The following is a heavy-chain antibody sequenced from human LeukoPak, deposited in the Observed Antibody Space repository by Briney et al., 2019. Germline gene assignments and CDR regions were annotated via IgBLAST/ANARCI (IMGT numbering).Heavy chain of an antibody. CDR2: IKVDGSEK. Sequence: GRSLRLSCAASGFTFSGYWMSWVRQAPGKGLEWVANIKVDGSEKNYVDSVKGRLTISRDNAKNSLYLQMNSLRAEDTAVYYCARGGRNLDSWGQGTLVTVSS. CDR1: GFTFSGYW. V-gene: IGHV3-7*01. D-gene: IGHD1-14*01. CDR3: ARGGRNLDS. J-gene: IGHJ4*02.